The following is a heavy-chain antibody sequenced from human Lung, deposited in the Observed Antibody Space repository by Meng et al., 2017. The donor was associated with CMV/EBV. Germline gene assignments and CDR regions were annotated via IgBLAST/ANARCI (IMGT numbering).Heavy chain of an antibody. CDR1: GGSFSGYY. CDR2: INHSGST. D-gene: IGHD2-2*01. V-gene: IGHV4-34*01. CDR3: ARGGKDIVVVPAPIDY. Sequence: SXTLSLTCAVYGGSFSGYYWSWIRQPPGKGLEWIGEINHSGSTNYNPSLKSRVTISVDTSKNQFSLKLSSVTAADTAVYYCARGGKDIVVVPAPIDYWGHGTLVTVSS. J-gene: IGHJ4*01.